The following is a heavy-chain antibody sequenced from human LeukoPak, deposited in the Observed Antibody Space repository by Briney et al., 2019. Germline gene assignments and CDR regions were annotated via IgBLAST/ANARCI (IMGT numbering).Heavy chain of an antibody. J-gene: IGHJ4*02. V-gene: IGHV1-24*01. CDR3: ATYGGYDSSGYYYFDY. CDR1: GYTLTELS. Sequence: ASVKVSSKVSGYTLTELSMHWVRQAPGKGLEWMGGFDPEDGETIYAQKFQGRVTMTEDTSTDTAYMELSSLRSEDTAVYYCATYGGYDSSGYYYFDYWGQGTLVTVSS. D-gene: IGHD3-22*01. CDR2: FDPEDGET.